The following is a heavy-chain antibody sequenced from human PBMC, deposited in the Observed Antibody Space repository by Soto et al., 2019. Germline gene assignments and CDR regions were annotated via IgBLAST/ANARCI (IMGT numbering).Heavy chain of an antibody. Sequence: QVQLIQSEAAVMKPGSSVRVSCTASGGIFGSHGFSWVRQAPGQRLEWVGGFIPIFRTLTYTEKFQARVRIAAEESVNTVYLDLSGLTSDATAVYYCVRDRRIYYSDPHDEFVASDYEVWGQGTMVTVSS. CDR2: FIPIFRTL. CDR1: GGIFGSHG. J-gene: IGHJ3*01. D-gene: IGHD3-22*01. CDR3: VRDRRIYYSDPHDEFVASDYEV. V-gene: IGHV1-69*01.